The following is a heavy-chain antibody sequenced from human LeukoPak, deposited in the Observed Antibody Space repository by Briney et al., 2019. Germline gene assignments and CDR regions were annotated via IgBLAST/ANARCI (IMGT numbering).Heavy chain of an antibody. V-gene: IGHV1-46*01. J-gene: IGHJ5*02. CDR3: ARGEGITMIVVATWFDP. CDR2: VNPSGGST. D-gene: IGHD3-22*01. Sequence: GASVKVSCEASGYTFTSYYMHWVRQAPGQGLEWMGIVNPSGGSTSYAQKFQGRVTMTRDTSTSTVYMELSSLRSEDTAVYYCARGEGITMIVVATWFDPWGQGTLVTVSS. CDR1: GYTFTSYY.